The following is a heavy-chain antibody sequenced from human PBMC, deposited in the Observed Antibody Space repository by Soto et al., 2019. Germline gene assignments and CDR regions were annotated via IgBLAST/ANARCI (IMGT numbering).Heavy chain of an antibody. Sequence: GSLRLSCAASGFTFSAYNMNWVRQAPGKGLEWLSFIRSDSSTKYYADSVKGRFTISRDNAKNSLYLQMNSLRDEDTAVYYCVREDIDGSYSNHWGQGT. V-gene: IGHV3-48*02. D-gene: IGHD1-26*01. CDR1: GFTFSAYN. J-gene: IGHJ4*02. CDR2: IRSDSSTK. CDR3: VREDIDGSYSNH.